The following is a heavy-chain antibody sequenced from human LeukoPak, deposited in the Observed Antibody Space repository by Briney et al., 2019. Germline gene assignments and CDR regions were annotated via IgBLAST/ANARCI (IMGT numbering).Heavy chain of an antibody. CDR2: IHPDSGGT. CDR1: RYTFTGYY. Sequence: GASVKVSCKPSRYTFTGYYIHWVRQAPGQGLEWMGWIHPDSGGTNYAQKFQGRVTMTRDTSVSTAYMELNRLTSDDTAVYYCARWISMVRGIIVYWGQGTLVTVSS. CDR3: ARWISMVRGIIVY. V-gene: IGHV1-2*02. D-gene: IGHD3-10*01. J-gene: IGHJ4*02.